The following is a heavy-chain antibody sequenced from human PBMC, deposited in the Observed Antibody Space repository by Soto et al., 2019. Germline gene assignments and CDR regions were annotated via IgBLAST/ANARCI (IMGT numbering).Heavy chain of an antibody. D-gene: IGHD3-22*01. V-gene: IGHV4-59*01. CDR1: GGSLNSYY. J-gene: IGHJ5*02. CDR3: ARFSPPRKSYDSNPGWFDP. Sequence: PSLTCTVSGGSLNSYYWTWIRQSPGKGLEWIGYVSSTGSTNYNPSLKSRVILSLDTSTSEVSLSLTSVTAADAAVYFCARFSPPRKSYDSNPGWFDPWGQGIMVTVSS. CDR2: VSSTGST.